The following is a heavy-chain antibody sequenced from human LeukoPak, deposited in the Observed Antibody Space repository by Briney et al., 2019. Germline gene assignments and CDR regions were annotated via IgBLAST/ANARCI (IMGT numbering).Heavy chain of an antibody. CDR1: GGAMSSYY. J-gene: IGHJ4*02. CDR2: IQNSGSS. Sequence: SETLSLTCTVSGGAMSSYYWSWVRQPPGKGLKWIGYIQNSGSSNYNSSLKSRVTISVDTSQNHFSLKVSSVTAADTAVYYCARGKRWLQSPFDYWGQGTLVTVSS. D-gene: IGHD5-24*01. V-gene: IGHV4-59*01. CDR3: ARGKRWLQSPFDY.